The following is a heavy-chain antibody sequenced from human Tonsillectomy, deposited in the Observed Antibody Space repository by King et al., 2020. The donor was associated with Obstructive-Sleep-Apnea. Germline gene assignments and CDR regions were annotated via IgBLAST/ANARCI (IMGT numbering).Heavy chain of an antibody. D-gene: IGHD3-3*01. Sequence: QLQESGPGLVKPSETLSLTCTVSGGSISSSSYYWGWIRQPPGKGLEWIGSIYYSGSTYYNPSLKSRVTLSVDTSKNQFSLKLSSVTAADTAVYYCARDIAEYYDCWSGYSPLGYYGMDVWGQGTTVTVSS. J-gene: IGHJ6*02. CDR2: IYYSGST. CDR3: ARDIAEYYDCWSGYSPLGYYGMDV. CDR1: GGSISSSSYY. V-gene: IGHV4-39*07.